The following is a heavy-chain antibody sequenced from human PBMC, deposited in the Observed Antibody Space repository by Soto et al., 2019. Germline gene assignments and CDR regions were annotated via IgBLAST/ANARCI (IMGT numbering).Heavy chain of an antibody. CDR2: IIPIFGTA. D-gene: IGHD6-13*01. CDR3: ARGIAAAVSPFDY. Sequence: SVKVSCKASGGTFSSYAISWVRQAPGQGFEWMGGIIPIFGTANYAQKFQGRVTITADESTSTAYMELSSLRSEDTAVYYCARGIAAAVSPFDYWGQGPLVTVPS. CDR1: GGTFSSYA. J-gene: IGHJ4*02. V-gene: IGHV1-69*13.